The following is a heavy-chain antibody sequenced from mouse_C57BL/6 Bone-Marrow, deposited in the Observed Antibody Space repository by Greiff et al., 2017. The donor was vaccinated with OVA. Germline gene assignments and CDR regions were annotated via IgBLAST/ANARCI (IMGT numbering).Heavy chain of an antibody. D-gene: IGHD1-1*01. Sequence: DVMLVESGGDLVKPGGSLKLSCAASGFTFSSYGMSWVRQTPDKRLEWVATISSGGSYTYYPDSVKGRFTICRDNAKNTLYLQMSSLKSEDTAMYYCARHGDYGSFFDYWGQGTTLTVSS. CDR3: ARHGDYGSFFDY. J-gene: IGHJ2*01. CDR2: ISSGGSYT. V-gene: IGHV5-6*02. CDR1: GFTFSSYG.